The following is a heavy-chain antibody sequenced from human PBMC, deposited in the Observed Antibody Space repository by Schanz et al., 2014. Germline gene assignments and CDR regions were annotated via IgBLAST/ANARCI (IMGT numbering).Heavy chain of an antibody. J-gene: IGHJ5*01. CDR3: ARDSNGDDGYRFWFDS. Sequence: EVQLVESGGGLVQPGGSLRLSCAASGFTFSTSTMHWVRQAPGKGLEWISYITGTGTVMYADSVKGRFTISRDNGKNSLSSQMNSLRVEDTAIYYCARDSNGDDGYRFWFDSWGQGTLVIVSS. CDR1: GFTFSTST. V-gene: IGHV3-48*01. D-gene: IGHD4-17*01. CDR2: ITGTGTV.